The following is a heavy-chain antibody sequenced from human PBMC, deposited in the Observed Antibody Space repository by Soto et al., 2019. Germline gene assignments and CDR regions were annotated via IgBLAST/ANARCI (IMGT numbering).Heavy chain of an antibody. CDR3: ARGRRGSGSYFDY. Sequence: QVQLVESGGGVVQPGRSLRLSCAASGFIFSNYGMHWVRQAPGKGLEWVVVIWYDGSNKYYADSVKGRFTISRDNPKNTLYLQMNSLRAEDTAVYYCARGRRGSGSYFDYWGQGTLVTVSS. J-gene: IGHJ4*02. V-gene: IGHV3-33*01. CDR1: GFIFSNYG. D-gene: IGHD3-10*01. CDR2: IWYDGSNK.